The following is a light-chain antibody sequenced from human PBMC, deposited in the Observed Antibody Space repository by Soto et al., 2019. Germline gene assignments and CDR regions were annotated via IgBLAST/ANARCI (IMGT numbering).Light chain of an antibody. V-gene: IGLV1-40*01. J-gene: IGLJ1*01. CDR3: QPYDSSLSAYYV. CDR1: SSNIGAGYD. Sequence: QSVLTQPPSVSGAPGQRVTISCTGSSSNIGAGYDVHWYQQLPGTAPKLLIYGNSNRPSGVPDRFSGSKSGTSASLAIAGLQAEDEADYYCQPYDSSLSAYYVFGTGTKVTVL. CDR2: GNS.